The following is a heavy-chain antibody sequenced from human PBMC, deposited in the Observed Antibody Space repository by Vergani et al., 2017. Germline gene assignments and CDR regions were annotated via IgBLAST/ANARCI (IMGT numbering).Heavy chain of an antibody. Sequence: QVQLVESGGGVVQPGRSLRLSCAASGFTFSSYAMHWVRQAPGKGLEWVAVISYDGSNKYYADSVKGRFTISRDNSKNTLYLQMNSLRAEDTAVYYCAREYTARCGSGSYYNWIDYWGQGTLVTVSS. CDR2: ISYDGSNK. D-gene: IGHD3-10*01. V-gene: IGHV3-30-3*01. CDR1: GFTFSSYA. J-gene: IGHJ4*02. CDR3: AREYTARCGSGSYYNWIDY.